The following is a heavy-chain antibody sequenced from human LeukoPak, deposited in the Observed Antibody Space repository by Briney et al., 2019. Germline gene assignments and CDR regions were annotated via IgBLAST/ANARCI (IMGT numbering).Heavy chain of an antibody. CDR3: ARRRGWKQQLVYFDY. CDR2: LYHSGTP. J-gene: IGHJ4*02. V-gene: IGHV4-59*08. D-gene: IGHD6-13*01. CDR1: GGSITSYY. Sequence: SETLSLTCTVSGGSITSYYWSWIRQSPGKELEWIGYLYHSGTPRYNPSLKSRVTISADTSKNQFFLNLNSTTGADTAVYYCARRRGWKQQLVYFDYWGQGTLATVSS.